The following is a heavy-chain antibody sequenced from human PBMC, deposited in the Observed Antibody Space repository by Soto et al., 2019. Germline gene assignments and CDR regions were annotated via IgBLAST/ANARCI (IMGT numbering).Heavy chain of an antibody. CDR1: GFTLSSYW. CDR2: INSDGSST. Sequence: PGGSLRLSCAASGFTLSSYWMHWVRQAPGKGLVWVSRINSDGSSTSYADSVKGRFTISRDNAKNTLYLQMNSLRAEDTAVYYCSRALYSSSSEGMDVWGQGTTVTVSS. V-gene: IGHV3-74*01. D-gene: IGHD6-6*01. CDR3: SRALYSSSSEGMDV. J-gene: IGHJ6*02.